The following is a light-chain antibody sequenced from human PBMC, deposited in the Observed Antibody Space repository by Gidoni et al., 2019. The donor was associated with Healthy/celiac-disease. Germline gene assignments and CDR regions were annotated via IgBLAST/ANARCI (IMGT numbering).Light chain of an antibody. CDR1: SSDVGGYNY. CDR2: DVS. Sequence: QSALTQPRSVSGSPGQSVTISCTGTSSDVGGYNYVSWYQQHPGKAPKLRIYDVSKRPSGVPDRFSGSKSGNTASLTTSGLQAEDEADYYCCSYAGSYTYVFGTGTKVTVI. J-gene: IGLJ1*01. CDR3: CSYAGSYTYV. V-gene: IGLV2-11*01.